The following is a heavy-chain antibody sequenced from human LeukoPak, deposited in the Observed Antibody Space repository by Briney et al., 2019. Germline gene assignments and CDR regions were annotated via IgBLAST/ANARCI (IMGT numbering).Heavy chain of an antibody. Sequence: LRLSCAASGFTFSDYYMSWIRRAPGKGLELIGRIYPSGSTNYNPSLKSRVTMSVDTSKNQFSLKLSSVTAADTAVYYCARAPTGTGGWNWFDPWGQGTLVTVSS. CDR1: GFTFSDYY. V-gene: IGHV4-59*10. J-gene: IGHJ5*02. CDR2: IYPSGST. D-gene: IGHD1-1*01. CDR3: ARAPTGTGGWNWFDP.